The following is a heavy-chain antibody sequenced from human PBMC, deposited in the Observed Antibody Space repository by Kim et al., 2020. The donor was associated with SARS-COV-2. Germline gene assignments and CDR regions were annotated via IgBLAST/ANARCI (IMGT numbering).Heavy chain of an antibody. CDR2: IIPIFGTA. J-gene: IGHJ4*02. V-gene: IGHV1-69*13. D-gene: IGHD2-21*02. CDR3: ARSAFVVVTAMGGQYFDY. CDR1: GGTFSSYA. Sequence: SVKVSCKASGGTFSSYAISWVRQAPGQGLEWMGGIIPIFGTANYAQKFQGRVTITADESTSTAYMELSSLRSEDTAVYYCARSAFVVVTAMGGQYFDYWGQGTLVTVSS.